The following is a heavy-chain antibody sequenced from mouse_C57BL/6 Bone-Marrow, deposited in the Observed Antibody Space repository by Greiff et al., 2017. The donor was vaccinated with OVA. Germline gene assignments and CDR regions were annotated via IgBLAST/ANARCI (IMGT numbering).Heavy chain of an antibody. CDR2: IRNKANNHAT. D-gene: IGHD4-1*01. V-gene: IGHV6-6*01. CDR1: GFTFSDAW. J-gene: IGHJ3*01. CDR3: SRERLTGTRFAY. Sequence: DVQLQESGGGLVQPGGSMKLSCAASGFTFSDAWMDWVRQSPEKGLEWVAEIRNKANNHATYYAESVKGRFTISRDDSKSSVYLQMNSLRAEDTGIYYCSRERLTGTRFAYWGQGTLVTVSA.